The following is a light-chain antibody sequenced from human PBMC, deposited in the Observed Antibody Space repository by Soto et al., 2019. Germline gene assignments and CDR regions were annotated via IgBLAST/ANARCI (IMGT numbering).Light chain of an antibody. CDR1: QSVLYSSNNKNY. Sequence: DIVMTQSPDSLAVSLGERATINCKSSQSVLYSSNNKNYLAWYQQKPGQPPKLLIYWASTRESGVTDRFSGSGSGTDFTLAISSLQAEDVAVYCCQQYYSTPWPFGQGTKVEI. CDR2: WAS. V-gene: IGKV4-1*01. CDR3: QQYYSTPWP. J-gene: IGKJ1*01.